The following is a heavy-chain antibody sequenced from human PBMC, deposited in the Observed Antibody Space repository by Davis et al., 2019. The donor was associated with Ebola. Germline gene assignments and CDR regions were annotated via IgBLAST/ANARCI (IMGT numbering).Heavy chain of an antibody. CDR3: ARVIGYDDADY. CDR1: GYTFTGYY. Sequence: ASVKVSCKASGYTFTGYYMHWVRQAPGQGLEWMGWINPNSGGTNYAQKFQGRVTMTRDTSISTAYMELRSLRSDDTAVYYCARVIGYDDADYWGQGTLVTVSS. V-gene: IGHV1-2*02. CDR2: INPNSGGT. D-gene: IGHD2-8*01. J-gene: IGHJ4*02.